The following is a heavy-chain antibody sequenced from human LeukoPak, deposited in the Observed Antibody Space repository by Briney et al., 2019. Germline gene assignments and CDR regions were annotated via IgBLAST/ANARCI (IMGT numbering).Heavy chain of an antibody. D-gene: IGHD3-10*01. J-gene: IGHJ4*02. CDR3: VKVAKYYYGSETYYFFEH. V-gene: IGHV3-7*01. CDR1: GFTFSSYW. CDR2: IKQDGSEK. Sequence: GGSLRLSCAASGFTFSSYWMSWVRQAPGKGLEWVANIKQDGSEKYYVDSVKGRFTISRDNAENSLDLQMNSLRVEDTGIYYCVKVAKYYYGSETYYFFEHWGQGTPVTVSS.